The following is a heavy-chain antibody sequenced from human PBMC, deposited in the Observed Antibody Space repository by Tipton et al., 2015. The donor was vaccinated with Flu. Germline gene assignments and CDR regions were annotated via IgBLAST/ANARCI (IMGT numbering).Heavy chain of an antibody. J-gene: IGHJ4*02. CDR2: LYTSETSSGST. Sequence: TLSLTCTVSGGSISTYYWSWIRQPAGKGLEWIGRLYTSETSSGSTNYNPPLKSRVTISVDTSKNQFSLKLSSVTAADTAVYYCARLSSNWYHQLDNWGQGTLVTVSS. CDR1: GGSISTYY. D-gene: IGHD6-13*01. CDR3: ARLSSNWYHQLDN. V-gene: IGHV4-4*07.